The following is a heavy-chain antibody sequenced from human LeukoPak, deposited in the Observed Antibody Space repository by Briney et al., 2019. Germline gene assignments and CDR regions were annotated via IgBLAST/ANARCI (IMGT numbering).Heavy chain of an antibody. V-gene: IGHV4-38-2*02. D-gene: IGHD4-17*01. J-gene: IGHJ4*02. CDR2: IYHSGST. CDR1: ASSISSGYY. Sequence: PSETLSLTCIVSASSISSGYYWGWIRQPPGKGLEWIGSIYHSGSTYYNPSLKSRVTISLDSSRNQFSLKLSSVTAADTAVYFCAGYHAYGVTTPPLGYWGQGTLVTVSS. CDR3: AGYHAYGVTTPPLGY.